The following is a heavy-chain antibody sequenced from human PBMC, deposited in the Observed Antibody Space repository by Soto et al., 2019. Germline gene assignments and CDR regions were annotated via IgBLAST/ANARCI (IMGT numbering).Heavy chain of an antibody. CDR2: IYYSGST. CDR3: ARDDSGYDSESPLDY. D-gene: IGHD5-12*01. CDR1: GGSVCSGSYY. J-gene: IGHJ4*02. V-gene: IGHV4-61*01. Sequence: SHPWSVAGGSVCSGSYYRSWIQQPPGKGLEWIGYIYYSGSTNYNPSLKSRVTISVDTSKNQFSLKLSSVAAADTAVYYCARDDSGYDSESPLDYCGQGTLGTGPS.